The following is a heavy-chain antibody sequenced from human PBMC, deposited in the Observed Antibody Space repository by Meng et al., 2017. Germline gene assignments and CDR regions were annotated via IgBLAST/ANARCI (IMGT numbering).Heavy chain of an antibody. V-gene: IGHV3-30*04. Sequence: SCAASGFTFSSYAMHWVRQAPGKGLEWVAVISYDGSNKYYADSVKGRFTISRDNSKNTLYLQMNSLRSEDTAVYYCARELTRYYDSSGYFIRAFDIWGQGTMVTVSS. CDR2: ISYDGSNK. CDR1: GFTFSSYA. CDR3: ARELTRYYDSSGYFIRAFDI. D-gene: IGHD3-22*01. J-gene: IGHJ3*02.